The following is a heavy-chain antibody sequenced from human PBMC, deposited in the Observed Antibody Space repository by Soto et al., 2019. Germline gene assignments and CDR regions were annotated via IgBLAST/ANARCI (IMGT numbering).Heavy chain of an antibody. J-gene: IGHJ5*02. V-gene: IGHV3-9*01. CDR1: GFTFDDYA. D-gene: IGHD5-18*01. CDR3: ANALYCYGPPGNSGFDP. CDR2: ISWNSGSI. Sequence: GGSLRLSCAASGFTFDDYAMHWVRQAPGKGLEWVSGISWNSGSIGYADSVKGRFTISRDNAKNSLYLQMNSLRAEDTALYYCANALYCYGPPGNSGFDPWGQGTLVTVSS.